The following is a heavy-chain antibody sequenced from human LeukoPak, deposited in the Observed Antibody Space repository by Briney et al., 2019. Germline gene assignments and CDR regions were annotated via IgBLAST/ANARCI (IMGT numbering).Heavy chain of an antibody. CDR1: EFTFSSYW. D-gene: IGHD3-22*01. CDR2: INSDGSST. J-gene: IGHJ4*02. Sequence: GGSLRLSCAASEFTFSSYWMHWVRQAPGKGLVWVSRINSDGSSTSYADSVKGRFTISRDNAKNTLYLQMNSLRAENTAVYYCARDDHYDSSGYYYGPFDYWGQGTLVTVSS. CDR3: ARDDHYDSSGYYYGPFDY. V-gene: IGHV3-74*01.